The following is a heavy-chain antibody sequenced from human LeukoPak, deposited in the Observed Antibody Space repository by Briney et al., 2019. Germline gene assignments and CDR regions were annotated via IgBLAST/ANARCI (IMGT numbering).Heavy chain of an antibody. CDR1: DGSISSYY. J-gene: IGHJ4*02. D-gene: IGHD2-15*01. Sequence: SETLSLTCTVSDGSISSYYWSWIRQPPGKGLEWIGYVYYSGTTNYNPSLKTRVTISVDTSKNQFSLKLSSVTAADTAVYYCARDGGQQTAIDYWGQGTLVTVSS. CDR3: ARDGGQQTAIDY. CDR2: VYYSGTT. V-gene: IGHV4-59*12.